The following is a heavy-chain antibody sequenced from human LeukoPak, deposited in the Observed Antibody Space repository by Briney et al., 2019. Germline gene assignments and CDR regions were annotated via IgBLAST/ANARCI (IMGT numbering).Heavy chain of an antibody. CDR3: ARVGRDYYGSGRLDY. V-gene: IGHV3-48*03. CDR2: ISSSGSTI. CDR1: GFTFSSYE. Sequence: PGGSLRLSCAASGFTFSSYEMNWVRQAPGKGLEWVSYISSSGSTIYCADSVKGRFTISRDNAKNSLYLQMNSLRAEDTAVYYCARVGRDYYGSGRLDYWGQGTLVTVSS. J-gene: IGHJ4*02. D-gene: IGHD3-10*01.